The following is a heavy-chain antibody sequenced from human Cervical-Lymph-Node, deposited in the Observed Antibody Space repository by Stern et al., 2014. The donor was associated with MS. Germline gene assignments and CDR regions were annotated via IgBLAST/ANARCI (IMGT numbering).Heavy chain of an antibody. Sequence: EVQLVESGGGLVQPGRSLRLSCAASGFNFGDYGMHWVRQAPGKGLEWVSGSSWNSDKIVYAESVKGRFTISRDNAKDSLYLQMDSLRVEDTALYYCAKDRTSSSWGVDYWGQGTLVTVSS. CDR2: SSWNSDKI. D-gene: IGHD6-19*01. CDR3: AKDRTSSSWGVDY. V-gene: IGHV3-9*01. J-gene: IGHJ4*02. CDR1: GFNFGDYG.